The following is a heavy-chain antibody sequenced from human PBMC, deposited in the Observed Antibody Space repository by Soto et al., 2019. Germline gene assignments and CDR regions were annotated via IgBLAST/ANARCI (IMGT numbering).Heavy chain of an antibody. Sequence: GGSLRLSCAASGFTFSSYGMSWVRQAPGKGLEWVSTISGSGGTTYYADSVKGRFTISRDNSKNTLYLQMNSLRAEDTAIYYCAKDLGGRWLQLDYWGRGTLVTVSS. V-gene: IGHV3-23*01. CDR2: ISGSGGTT. D-gene: IGHD5-12*01. CDR1: GFTFSSYG. J-gene: IGHJ4*02. CDR3: AKDLGGRWLQLDY.